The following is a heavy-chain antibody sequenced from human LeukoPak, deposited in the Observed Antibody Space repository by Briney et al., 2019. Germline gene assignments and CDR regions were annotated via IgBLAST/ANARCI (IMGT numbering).Heavy chain of an antibody. CDR3: AREVYSSSRPADAFDI. CDR2: IMQDGSEK. V-gene: IGHV3-7*01. CDR1: GFTFSTYW. J-gene: IGHJ3*02. D-gene: IGHD6-13*01. Sequence: GGSLRLSCLGSGFTFSTYWMSWVRQAPGKGLEWVANIMQDGSEKNYVDSVKGRFTISRDNARNSLHLQMSSLGAEDTAVYYCAREVYSSSRPADAFDIWGQGTVVTVSS.